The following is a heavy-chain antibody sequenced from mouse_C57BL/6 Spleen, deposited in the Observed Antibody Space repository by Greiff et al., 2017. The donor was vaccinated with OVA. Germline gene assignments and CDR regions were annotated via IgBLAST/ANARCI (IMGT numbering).Heavy chain of an antibody. CDR2: FYPGSGSI. CDR1: GYTFTEYT. J-gene: IGHJ1*03. Sequence: QVQLQQSGAELVKPGASVKLSCTASGYTFTEYTIHWVKQRSGQGLEWIGWFYPGSGSIKYNEKFKDKATLTADKSSSTVYMELSIMTSDDSAVYLCARHEDGDDGKYFDVWGKGTTVTVSS. CDR3: ARHEDGDDGKYFDV. V-gene: IGHV1-62-2*01.